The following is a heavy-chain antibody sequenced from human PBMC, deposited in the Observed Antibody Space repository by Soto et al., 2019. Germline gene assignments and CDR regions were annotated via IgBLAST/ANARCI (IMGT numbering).Heavy chain of an antibody. Sequence: ASVKVSCKASGYTFTSYAIHWVRQAPGQRLEWMGWINAGNGNTKYSQKLQGRVTITRDTSASTAYMELSSLRSEDTAVYYCVSESRYCSGGSCYFLPGIDYWGQGTLVTVSS. D-gene: IGHD2-15*01. CDR3: VSESRYCSGGSCYFLPGIDY. V-gene: IGHV1-3*01. CDR2: INAGNGNT. J-gene: IGHJ4*02. CDR1: GYTFTSYA.